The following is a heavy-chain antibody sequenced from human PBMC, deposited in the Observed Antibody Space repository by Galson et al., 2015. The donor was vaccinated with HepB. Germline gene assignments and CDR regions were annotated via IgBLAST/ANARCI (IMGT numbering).Heavy chain of an antibody. V-gene: IGHV1-69*13. J-gene: IGHJ6*03. CDR1: GGTFSSYA. Sequence: SVKVSCKASGGTFSSYAISWVRQAPGQGLEWMGGIIPIFGTANYAQKFQGRVTITADESTSTAYMELSSLRSEDTAVYYCARCSGGSCPNYYYYYMDVWGKGTTVTVSS. CDR2: IIPIFGTA. D-gene: IGHD2-15*01. CDR3: ARCSGGSCPNYYYYYMDV.